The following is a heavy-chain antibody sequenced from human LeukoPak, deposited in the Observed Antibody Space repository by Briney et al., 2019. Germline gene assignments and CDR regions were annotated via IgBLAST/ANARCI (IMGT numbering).Heavy chain of an antibody. CDR1: GFTFSSYA. Sequence: GGSLRLSYAASGFTFSSYAMHWVRQAPGKGLEWVAVISYDGSNKYYADSVKGRFTISRDNSKNTLYLQMNSLRAEDTAVYYCARVPVFIYGDYDYYFDYWGQGTLVTVSS. CDR3: ARVPVFIYGDYDYYFDY. D-gene: IGHD4-17*01. CDR2: ISYDGSNK. J-gene: IGHJ4*02. V-gene: IGHV3-30-3*01.